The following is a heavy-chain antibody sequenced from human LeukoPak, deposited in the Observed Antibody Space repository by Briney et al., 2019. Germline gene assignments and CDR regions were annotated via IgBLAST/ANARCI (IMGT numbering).Heavy chain of an antibody. J-gene: IGHJ4*02. V-gene: IGHV3-21*01. D-gene: IGHD6-6*01. CDR3: ARDRDSSGVFDY. Sequence: GSLRLSCAASGFTFSSYAMNWVRQAPGKGLEWVSSISSSSSYIYYADSVKGRFTISRDNAKNSLYLQMNSLRAEDTAVYYCARDRDSSGVFDYWGQGTLVTVSS. CDR1: GFTFSSYA. CDR2: ISSSSSYI.